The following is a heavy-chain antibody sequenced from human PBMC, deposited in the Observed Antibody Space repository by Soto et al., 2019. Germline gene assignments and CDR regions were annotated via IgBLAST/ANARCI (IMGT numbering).Heavy chain of an antibody. Sequence: EVQLVESGGGLVQPGGSLRLSCAASGFTFSDYSMNWVRQAPGKGLEWVSYIRSSGNTIYYADSVRGRFTISRDSAENSLYLQMNSLRVEGTAVYYCAREGSSRSYYYDYWGQGTLVTVSS. CDR2: IRSSGNTI. J-gene: IGHJ4*02. CDR3: AREGSSRSYYYDY. CDR1: GFTFSDYS. D-gene: IGHD6-13*01. V-gene: IGHV3-48*01.